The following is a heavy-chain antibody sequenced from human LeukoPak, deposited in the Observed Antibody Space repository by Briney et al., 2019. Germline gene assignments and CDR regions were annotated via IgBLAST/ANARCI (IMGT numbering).Heavy chain of an antibody. J-gene: IGHJ3*02. CDR1: GYTFTGYY. CDR3: ARVKALYCSSTSCYRGAFDI. Sequence: ASVKVSCKASGYTFTGYYMHWVRQAPGQGLEWMGWINPNSGGTNYAQNLQGRVTMTTDTSTSTAYMELRSLRSDDTAVYYCARVKALYCSSTSCYRGAFDIWGQGTMVTVSS. V-gene: IGHV1-2*02. CDR2: INPNSGGT. D-gene: IGHD2-2*02.